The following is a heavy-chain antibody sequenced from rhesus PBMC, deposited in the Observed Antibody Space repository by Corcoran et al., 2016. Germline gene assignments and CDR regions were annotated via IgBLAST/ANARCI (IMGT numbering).Heavy chain of an antibody. Sequence: EVQLVESGGGLVQPGGSLRLSCAASGFTFSSYGIHWVGQAPGKGLEWVAVISYNEIKKNYTNSLKDRVTSSRDNAKNILYLQMNNLKLEDTAVYYCARDVGTYSNYVYYGLESWGQGVVVTVSS. CDR3: ARDVGTYSNYVYYGLES. CDR2: ISYNEIKK. V-gene: IGHV3-54*02. J-gene: IGHJ6*01. D-gene: IGHD4-23*01. CDR1: GFTFSSYG.